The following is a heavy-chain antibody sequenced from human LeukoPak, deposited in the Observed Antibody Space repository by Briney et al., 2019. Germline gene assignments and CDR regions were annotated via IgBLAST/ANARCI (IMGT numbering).Heavy chain of an antibody. CDR2: INPNSGGT. V-gene: IGHV1-2*06. CDR3: ARDFPVLTD. CDR1: GYTFTDYY. Sequence: ASVKVSCKASGYTFTDYYMQWVRQAPGQGLEWMGRINPNSGGTKNAQKFQGRVTMTRDTSISTAYMELSRLRSDDTAVYYCARDFPVLTDWGQGTLVTVPS. J-gene: IGHJ4*02.